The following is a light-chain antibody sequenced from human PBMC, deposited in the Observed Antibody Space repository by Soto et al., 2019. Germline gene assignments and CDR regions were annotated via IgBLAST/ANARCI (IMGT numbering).Light chain of an antibody. Sequence: EIVLTQSPATVSLSPGERATLSCRASQSVSSYLAWYQQKPGQAPRLLIHDASKRATGIPARFSGSGSGTDFTLTISSLEPEDFAVYYCQQRSNSPLTFGGGTKVEIK. CDR3: QQRSNSPLT. CDR2: DAS. V-gene: IGKV3-11*01. J-gene: IGKJ4*01. CDR1: QSVSSY.